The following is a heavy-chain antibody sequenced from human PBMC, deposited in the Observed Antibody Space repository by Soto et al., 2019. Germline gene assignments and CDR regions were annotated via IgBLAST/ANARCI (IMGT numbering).Heavy chain of an antibody. Sequence: SETLSLTCTVSGGSISSYYWSWIRQPPGKGLEWIGYIYYSGSTNYNPSLKSRVTISVDTSKNQFSLKLSSVTAAGTAVYYCARGTEEMATIASYFDYWGQGALVTVSS. V-gene: IGHV4-59*01. CDR2: IYYSGST. J-gene: IGHJ4*02. CDR3: ARGTEEMATIASYFDY. D-gene: IGHD5-12*01. CDR1: GGSISSYY.